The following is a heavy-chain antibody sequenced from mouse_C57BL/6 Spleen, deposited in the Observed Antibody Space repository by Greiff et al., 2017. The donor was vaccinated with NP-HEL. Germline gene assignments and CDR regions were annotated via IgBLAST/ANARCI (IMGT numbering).Heavy chain of an antibody. D-gene: IGHD4-1*01. Sequence: EVTLVESGEGLVKPGGSLKLSCAASGFTFSSYAMSWVRQTPEKRLEWVAYISSGGDYIYYADTVKGRFTISRDNARNTLYLQMSSLKSEDTAMYYCTRGGTEGWFAYWGQGTLVTVSA. CDR1: GFTFSSYA. V-gene: IGHV5-9-1*02. J-gene: IGHJ3*01. CDR2: ISSGGDYI. CDR3: TRGGTEGWFAY.